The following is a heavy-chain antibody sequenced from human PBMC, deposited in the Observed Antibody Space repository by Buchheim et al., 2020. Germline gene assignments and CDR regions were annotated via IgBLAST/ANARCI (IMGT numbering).Heavy chain of an antibody. J-gene: IGHJ3*02. V-gene: IGHV4-4*02. D-gene: IGHD3-22*01. CDR1: GGSISSSNW. CDR2: IYHSGST. CDR3: ARVSPDSSGYLGPAAFDI. Sequence: QVQLQESGPGLLKPSGTLSLTCAVSGGSISSSNWWSWVRQPPGKGLEWIGEIYHSGSTNYNPSLQSRVTISADKSNNQFSLKLSSVTAADTAVYYCARVSPDSSGYLGPAAFDIWGQGT.